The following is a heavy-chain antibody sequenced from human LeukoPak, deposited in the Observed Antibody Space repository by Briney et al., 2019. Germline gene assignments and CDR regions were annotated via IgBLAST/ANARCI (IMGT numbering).Heavy chain of an antibody. CDR1: GFTFSIYE. V-gene: IGHV3-48*03. J-gene: IGHJ4*02. D-gene: IGHD2-15*01. CDR2: LSSCGSTI. Sequence: GGSLRLSCAASGFTFSIYEMNWMRPAPGEGREWVSYLSSCGSTIYYADSVNGRFTISRDNAKNSLYLQMNSLRAEDTAVYHCARRGYCSGGSCFSEHLDYWGLGTLVTVSS. CDR3: ARRGYCSGGSCFSEHLDY.